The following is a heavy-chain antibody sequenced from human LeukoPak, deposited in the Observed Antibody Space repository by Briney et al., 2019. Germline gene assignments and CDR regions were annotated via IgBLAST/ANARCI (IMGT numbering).Heavy chain of an antibody. CDR1: GGSISSYF. D-gene: IGHD3-22*01. Sequence: SETLSLTCTVSGGSISSYFWNWIRQAPGKGLEWIGYIYLTGITNYNPSLRSRVTMSLDKSKSQFSLNLASVTAADTAIYYCAGGVGITTSHWGQGALVTVSS. V-gene: IGHV4-4*08. CDR2: IYLTGIT. CDR3: AGGVGITTSH. J-gene: IGHJ4*02.